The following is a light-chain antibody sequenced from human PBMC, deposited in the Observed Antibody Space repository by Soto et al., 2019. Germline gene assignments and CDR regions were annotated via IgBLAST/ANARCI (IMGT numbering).Light chain of an antibody. CDR3: QQRSNWPPIT. Sequence: EIVLTQSPGTLSLSPRERATLSCRASQSVSNSYLAWYQHNPGQSPRLLIYDASNRATGIPARFIGSGSGTDFTLTISSLEPEDFAVYYCQQRSNWPPITFGQGTRLEIK. CDR1: QSVSNSY. V-gene: IGKV3-11*01. CDR2: DAS. J-gene: IGKJ5*01.